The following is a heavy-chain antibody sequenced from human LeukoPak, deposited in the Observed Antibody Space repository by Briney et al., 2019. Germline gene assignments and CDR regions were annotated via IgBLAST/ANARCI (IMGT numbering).Heavy chain of an antibody. CDR1: GFTFSSYA. V-gene: IGHV3-30*04. D-gene: IGHD3-16*01. CDR3: ARGSKRGFNY. J-gene: IGHJ4*02. Sequence: GGSLRLSCAASGFTFSSYAMHWVRQAPGKGLEWVAVISYDGSNKYYADSVKARFTISRDNSKNTLYLQMNSLSADDTAVYYCARGSKRGFNYWGQGTLVTVSS. CDR2: ISYDGSNK.